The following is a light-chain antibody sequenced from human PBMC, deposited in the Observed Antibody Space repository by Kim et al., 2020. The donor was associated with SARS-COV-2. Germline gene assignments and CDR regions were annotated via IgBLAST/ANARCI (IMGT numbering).Light chain of an antibody. J-gene: IGLJ2*01. CDR3: AAWDDSLNGVV. Sequence: GQRVTITCSGSSSNIGSNTVNWNQQLPGRAPKLNIYSNSQRPSGVPDRFSGSKSGTSASLAISGLQSEDEADYYCAAWDDSLNGVVFGGGTKLTVL. CDR2: SNS. V-gene: IGLV1-44*01. CDR1: SSNIGSNT.